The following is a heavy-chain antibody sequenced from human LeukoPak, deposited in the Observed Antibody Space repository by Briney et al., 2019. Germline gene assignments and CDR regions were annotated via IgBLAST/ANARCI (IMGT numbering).Heavy chain of an antibody. CDR2: IYYSGST. D-gene: IGHD3-10*01. Sequence: SETLSLTCTVSGGSISSYHWDWIRQPPGKGLEWIGYIYYSGSTNYNPSLKSRLTISVDTSKNQFSLKLSSVTAADTAVYYCARGPRISLVRGALELDYWGQGTLVTVSS. CDR3: ARGPRISLVRGALELDY. J-gene: IGHJ4*02. CDR1: GGSISSYH. V-gene: IGHV4-59*01.